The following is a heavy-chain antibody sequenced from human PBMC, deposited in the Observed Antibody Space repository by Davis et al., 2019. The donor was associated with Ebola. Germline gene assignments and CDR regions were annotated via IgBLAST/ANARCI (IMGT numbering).Heavy chain of an antibody. CDR3: ARAYSVWFDP. Sequence: SETLSLTCTVSGGSISSSSYYWGWIRQPPGKGLEWIGEINHSGSTNYNPSLKSRVTISVDTSKNQFSLKLSSVTAADTAVYYCARAYSVWFDPWGQGTLVTVSS. J-gene: IGHJ5*02. CDR1: GGSISSSSYY. CDR2: INHSGST. V-gene: IGHV4-39*07. D-gene: IGHD2-15*01.